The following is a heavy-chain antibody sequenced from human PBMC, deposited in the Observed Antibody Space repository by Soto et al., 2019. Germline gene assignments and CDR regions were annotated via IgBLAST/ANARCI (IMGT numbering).Heavy chain of an antibody. J-gene: IGHJ4*02. Sequence: PGGSLRLSCAASGFTFSSYGMHWVRQAPGKGLEWVALISFDGSNKYYADSVKGRFTISRDNSKNTLYLQMNSLRAEDTAVYYCAKFPEPHYYGRIVYFDYWGQETLVTVSS. D-gene: IGHD3-10*01. V-gene: IGHV3-30*18. CDR3: AKFPEPHYYGRIVYFDY. CDR1: GFTFSSYG. CDR2: ISFDGSNK.